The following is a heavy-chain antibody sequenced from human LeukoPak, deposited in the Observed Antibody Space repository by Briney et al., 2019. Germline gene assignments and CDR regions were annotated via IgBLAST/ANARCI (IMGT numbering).Heavy chain of an antibody. D-gene: IGHD2/OR15-2a*01. J-gene: IGHJ4*02. CDR2: IYTSGST. CDR3: ARGIKDLFDY. V-gene: IGHV4-61*02. CDR1: GGSISSGSYY. Sequence: SSQTLSLTCTVSGGSISSGSYYWSWIRQPAGKGLEWIGRIYTSGSTNYNPSLKSRVTISVDTSKNQFSLRLSSVTAADTAVYYCARGIKDLFDYWGQGTLVTVSS.